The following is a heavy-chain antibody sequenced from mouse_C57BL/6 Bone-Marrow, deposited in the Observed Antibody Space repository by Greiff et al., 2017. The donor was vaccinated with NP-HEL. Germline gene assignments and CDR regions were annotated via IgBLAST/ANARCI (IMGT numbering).Heavy chain of an antibody. D-gene: IGHD2-5*01. CDR1: GYTFTDYY. CDR3: ARPWYSNPWYFDV. V-gene: IGHV1-75*01. CDR2: IFPGSGST. J-gene: IGHJ1*03. Sequence: VQLQQSGPELVKPGASVKISCKASGYTFTDYYINWVKQRPGQGLEWIGWIFPGSGSTYYNEKFKGKATLTVDKSSSTAYMLLSSLTSEDSAVYFCARPWYSNPWYFDVWGTGTTVTVSS.